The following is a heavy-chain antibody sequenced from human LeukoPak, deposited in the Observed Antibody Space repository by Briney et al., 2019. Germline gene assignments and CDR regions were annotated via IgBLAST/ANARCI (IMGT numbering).Heavy chain of an antibody. J-gene: IGHJ6*04. V-gene: IGHV3-33*06. CDR1: GFTFSSYG. D-gene: IGHD2-21*01. CDR3: AKEEHVGQLRMDV. Sequence: GGSLRLSCAASGFTFSSYGMHWVRQAPGKGLEWVAVIWYDGSNKYYADSVKGRFTISRDNSKNTLYLQMNSLRAEDTAVYYCAKEEHVGQLRMDVWGKGTTVTVSS. CDR2: IWYDGSNK.